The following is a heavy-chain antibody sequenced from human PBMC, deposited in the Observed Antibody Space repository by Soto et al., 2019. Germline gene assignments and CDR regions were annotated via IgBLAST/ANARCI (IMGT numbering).Heavy chain of an antibody. V-gene: IGHV5-51*01. CDR2: IYPGDSDT. CDR3: AGLSLGSVDNGFDI. Sequence: PGESLKISCKGSGYSFTNYWIGWVRQMPGKGLEWMGIIYPGDSDTRYSPSFQGQVTITADETISTAYLQWSSLKASDTAMYYCAGLSLGSVDNGFDIWGQGTMVTVSS. CDR1: GYSFTNYW. D-gene: IGHD2-15*01. J-gene: IGHJ3*02.